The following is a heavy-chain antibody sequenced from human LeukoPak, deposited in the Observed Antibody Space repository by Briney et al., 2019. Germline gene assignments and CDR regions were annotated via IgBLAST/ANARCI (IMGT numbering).Heavy chain of an antibody. J-gene: IGHJ4*02. CDR2: MNPNSGNT. D-gene: IGHD3-10*01. CDR3: ARGGLYYSGSYLIDY. Sequence: ASVTVSCKASGYTFTSYDINWVRQATGQGPEWMGWMNPNSGNTGYAQKFQDRVTMTRNTSISTAYMELSSLRSEDTAVYYCARGGLYYSGSYLIDYWGQGTLVTVSS. V-gene: IGHV1-8*01. CDR1: GYTFTSYD.